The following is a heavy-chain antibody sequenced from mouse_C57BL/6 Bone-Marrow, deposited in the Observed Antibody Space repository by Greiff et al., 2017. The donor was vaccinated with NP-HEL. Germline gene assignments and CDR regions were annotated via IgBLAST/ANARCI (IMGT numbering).Heavy chain of an antibody. V-gene: IGHV1-64*01. CDR3: ARMYDDYQAWFAD. J-gene: IGHJ3*01. CDR1: GYTFTSYW. Sequence: VQLQQSGAELVKPGASVKLSCKASGYTFTSYWMHWVKQRPGQGLEWIGMIHPNSGSTNYNEKFKSKATLTVDKSSSTAYMQLSSLTSEDSAVYYCARMYDDYQAWFADWGQGTLVTVSA. CDR2: IHPNSGST. D-gene: IGHD2-3*01.